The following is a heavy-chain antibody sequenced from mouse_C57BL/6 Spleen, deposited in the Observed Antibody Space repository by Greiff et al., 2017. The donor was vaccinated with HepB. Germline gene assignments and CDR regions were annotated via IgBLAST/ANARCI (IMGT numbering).Heavy chain of an antibody. Sequence: EVKVVESGGGLVKPGGSLKLSCAASGFTFSDYGMHWVRQAPEKGLEWVAYISSGSSTIYYADTVKGRFTISRDNAKNTLFLQMTSLRSEDTAMYYCARRYGNLDYAMDYWGQGTSVTVSS. CDR3: ARRYGNLDYAMDY. V-gene: IGHV5-17*01. J-gene: IGHJ4*01. CDR1: GFTFSDYG. CDR2: ISSGSSTI. D-gene: IGHD2-10*02.